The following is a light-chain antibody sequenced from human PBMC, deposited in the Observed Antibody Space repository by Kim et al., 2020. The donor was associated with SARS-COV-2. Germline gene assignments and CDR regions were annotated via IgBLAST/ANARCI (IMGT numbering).Light chain of an antibody. CDR1: NIGSKS. V-gene: IGLV3-21*04. CDR3: QVWDSSSDHWV. J-gene: IGLJ3*02. CDR2: YDS. Sequence: SYELTQPPSVSVAPGKTARITCGGNNIGSKSVHWYQQKSGQAPVLVIYYDSDRPSGVPERFSGSNSGNTATLTISGVEAGDEADFYCQVWDSSSDHWVFGGGTQLTVL.